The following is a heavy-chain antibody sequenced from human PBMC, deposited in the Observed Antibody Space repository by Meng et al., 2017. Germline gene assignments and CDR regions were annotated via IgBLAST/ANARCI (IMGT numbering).Heavy chain of an antibody. Sequence: GESLKISCAASGFTFSSNYMSWVRQAPGKGLEWVSVIYSGGSTYYADSVKGRFTISRDNSKNTLYLQMNSLRAEDTAVYYCARVKDYGAHFDYWGQGTLVTVSS. J-gene: IGHJ4*02. D-gene: IGHD4-17*01. V-gene: IGHV3-53*01. CDR2: IYSGGST. CDR1: GFTFSSNY. CDR3: ARVKDYGAHFDY.